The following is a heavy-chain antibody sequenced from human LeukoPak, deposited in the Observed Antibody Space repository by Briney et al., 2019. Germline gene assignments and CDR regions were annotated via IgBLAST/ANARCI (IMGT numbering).Heavy chain of an antibody. CDR1: GYTFTSYY. J-gene: IGHJ1*01. CDR3: AREADCGGDSYMPVRHFQY. V-gene: IGHV1-46*01. CDR2: INPSGGSP. D-gene: IGHD2-21*01. Sequence: ASVKVSCKASGYTFTSYYMHWVRQAPGQGLEWMGIINPSGGSPSYAQKFQGRVTMTRDTSTSTLYMELSSLRSEDPAVYYSAREADCGGDSYMPVRHFQYWGQGTLVTVSS.